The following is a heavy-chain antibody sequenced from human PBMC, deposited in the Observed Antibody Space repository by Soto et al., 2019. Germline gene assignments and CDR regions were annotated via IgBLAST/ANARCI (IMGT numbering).Heavy chain of an antibody. D-gene: IGHD6-13*01. V-gene: IGHV1-2*02. J-gene: IGHJ6*02. CDR2: IGPESGAT. Sequence: QVQLVQSGAEVKKPGASVKVSCKTSGYTFTGHYIHWVRQAPQQGPEWMGEIGPESGATRYAQKFRGRVTMTMDTSITTVYMELSSLRSEDTAVYYCASQERLAAAGTYYYYGMDVWGQGTTVTVSS. CDR1: GYTFTGHY. CDR3: ASQERLAAAGTYYYYGMDV.